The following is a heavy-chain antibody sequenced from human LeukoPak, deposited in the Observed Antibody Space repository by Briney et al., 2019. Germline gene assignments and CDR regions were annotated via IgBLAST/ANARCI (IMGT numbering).Heavy chain of an antibody. J-gene: IGHJ4*02. V-gene: IGHV3-21*01. Sequence: PGGSLRLSCAASGFTFSSYSMNWVRQAPGKGLEWVSSISSSSSYIYYADSVKGRFTISRDNAKNSLYLQMNSLRAEDTAVYYCARVGAVAGREGRQYYFDYWGQGTLVTVSS. CDR3: ARVGAVAGREGRQYYFDY. D-gene: IGHD6-19*01. CDR2: ISSSSSYI. CDR1: GFTFSSYS.